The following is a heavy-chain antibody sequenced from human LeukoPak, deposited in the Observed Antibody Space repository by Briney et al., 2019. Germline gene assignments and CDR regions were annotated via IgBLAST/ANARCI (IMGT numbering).Heavy chain of an antibody. CDR3: AKSARRYCSGGSCYYFDY. Sequence: PGGSLRLSCAASGFTFSSYGMHWVRQAPGKGLGGVAFIRYDGSNKYYADSVKGRFTISRDNSKNTLYLQMNSLRAEDTAVYYCAKSARRYCSGGSCYYFDYWGQGTLVTVSS. D-gene: IGHD2-15*01. V-gene: IGHV3-30*02. CDR2: IRYDGSNK. J-gene: IGHJ4*02. CDR1: GFTFSSYG.